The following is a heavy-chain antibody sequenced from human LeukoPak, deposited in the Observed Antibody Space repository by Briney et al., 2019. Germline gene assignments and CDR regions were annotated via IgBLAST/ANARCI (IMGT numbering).Heavy chain of an antibody. CDR2: ISWDGGST. V-gene: IGHV3-43D*03. CDR3: AKDYSAPPYYYMDV. CDR1: GFTFDDYA. D-gene: IGHD6-13*01. Sequence: SGGSLRLSCAASGFTFDDYAMHWVRQAPGKGLEWVSLISWDGGSTYYADSVKGRFTISRDNSKNSLYLQMNSLRAEDTALYYCAKDYSAPPYYYMDVWGKGTTVTVSS. J-gene: IGHJ6*03.